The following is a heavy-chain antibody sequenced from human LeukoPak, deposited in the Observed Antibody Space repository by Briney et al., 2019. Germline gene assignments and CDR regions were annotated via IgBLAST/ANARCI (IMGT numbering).Heavy chain of an antibody. Sequence: GGSLRLSCSASGFTFSSYAMHWVRQAPGRGLEYVSAIRSNGGSTYYADSVKGRFTISRDNSKNTLYLQMSSLRAEDTAVYYCVKDRCSSTSCYDGETSYFDYWGQGTLVTVSS. J-gene: IGHJ4*02. D-gene: IGHD2-2*01. CDR2: IRSNGGST. CDR3: VKDRCSSTSCYDGETSYFDY. V-gene: IGHV3-64D*06. CDR1: GFTFSSYA.